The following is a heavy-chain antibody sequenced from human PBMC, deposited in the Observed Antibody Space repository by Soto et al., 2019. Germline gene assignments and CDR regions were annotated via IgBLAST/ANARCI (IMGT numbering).Heavy chain of an antibody. D-gene: IGHD3-10*01. Sequence: EVQVVESGGALARPGESLRLSCVASGITTSVYWMAWVRQAPGRGLEWVASIKSDGSVNYYMDSLKGRFTISRDSAINSLHLQLSSLRGEDTAVYFCVAGDNADYWGQGTLVTVSP. CDR2: IKSDGSVN. J-gene: IGHJ4*02. CDR1: GITTSVYW. CDR3: VAGDNADY. V-gene: IGHV3-7*03.